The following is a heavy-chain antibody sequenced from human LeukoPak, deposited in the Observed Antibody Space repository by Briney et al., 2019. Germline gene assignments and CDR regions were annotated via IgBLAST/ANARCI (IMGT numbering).Heavy chain of an antibody. D-gene: IGHD3/OR15-3a*01. V-gene: IGHV4-39*01. CDR3: ARHWGAGMIFGLVDDAFDI. J-gene: IGHJ3*02. CDR1: GVYISSSSYY. CDR2: IYYSGST. Sequence: PSETLPHTRSVSGVYISSSSYYWGWIRQPPGKGLEWIVRIYYSGSTYYNPSLKSPVTIYVDTYQNQFSLKLSSVAAADTAVYYCARHWGAGMIFGLVDDAFDIWGQGTMVTVSS.